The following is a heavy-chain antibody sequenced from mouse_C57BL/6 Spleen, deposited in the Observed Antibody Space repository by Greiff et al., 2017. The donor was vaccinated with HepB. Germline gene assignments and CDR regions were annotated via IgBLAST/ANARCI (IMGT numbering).Heavy chain of an antibody. CDR2: ISSGGSYT. CDR3: AGTAQANAMDY. V-gene: IGHV5-6*01. D-gene: IGHD3-2*02. CDR1: GFTFSSYG. Sequence: VQLKESGGDLVKPGGSLKLSCAASGFTFSSYGMSWVRQTPDKRLEWVATISSGGSYTYYPDSVKGRFTISRDNAKNTLYLQMSSLKSEDTAMYYCAGTAQANAMDYWGQGTSVTVSS. J-gene: IGHJ4*01.